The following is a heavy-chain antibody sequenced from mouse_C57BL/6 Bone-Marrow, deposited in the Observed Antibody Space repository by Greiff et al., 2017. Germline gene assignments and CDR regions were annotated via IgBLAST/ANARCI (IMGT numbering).Heavy chain of an antibody. J-gene: IGHJ4*01. Sequence: VQLQQSGAELVRPGASVTLSCKASGYTFTDYEMHWVKQTPVHGLEWIGAIDPETGGTAYNQKFKGKAILTADKSSSTAYMELRILTSEDSAVYYCTRGDYYGSSSYYYAMDYWGQGTSVTVSS. D-gene: IGHD1-1*01. CDR1: GYTFTDYE. CDR3: TRGDYYGSSSYYYAMDY. V-gene: IGHV1-15*01. CDR2: IDPETGGT.